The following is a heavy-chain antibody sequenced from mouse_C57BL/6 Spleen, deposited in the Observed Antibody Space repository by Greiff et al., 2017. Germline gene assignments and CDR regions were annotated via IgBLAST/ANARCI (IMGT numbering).Heavy chain of an antibody. J-gene: IGHJ2*01. Sequence: QVQLQQSGPELVKPGASVKISCKASGYAFSSSWMNWVKQRPGKGLEWIGRIYPGDGDTNYNGKFKGKATLTADKSSSTAYMQLSSLTSEDYAVYFCARDSSGQLGDWGQGTTLTVSS. CDR2: IYPGDGDT. CDR3: ARDSSGQLGD. D-gene: IGHD3-2*02. CDR1: GYAFSSSW. V-gene: IGHV1-82*01.